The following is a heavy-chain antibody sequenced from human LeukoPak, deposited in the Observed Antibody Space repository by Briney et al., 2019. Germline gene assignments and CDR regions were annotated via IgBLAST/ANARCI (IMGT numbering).Heavy chain of an antibody. J-gene: IGHJ3*02. CDR1: GDSISRYF. D-gene: IGHD4/OR15-4a*01. CDR3: ARDPWVPHDAFDM. CDR2: IYYSGST. Sequence: KPSETLSLTCTVSGDSISRYFWSWIRQPPGKGLEWIGYIYYSGSTNYNPSLKSRVTISVDPSKNQFSLKLTSVTAADTAVYYCARDPWVPHDAFDMWGQGTMVTVSS. V-gene: IGHV4-59*12.